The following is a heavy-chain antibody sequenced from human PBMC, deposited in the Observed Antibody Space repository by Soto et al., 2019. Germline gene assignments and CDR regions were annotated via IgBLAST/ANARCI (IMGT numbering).Heavy chain of an antibody. CDR1: GFTFDDYA. CDR3: AKANSVTVTNDFDY. V-gene: IGHV3-9*01. J-gene: IGHJ4*02. CDR2: ISWNSGSI. D-gene: IGHD4-17*01. Sequence: EVQLVESGGGLVQPGRSLRLSCAASGFTFDDYAMHWVRQAPGKGLEWVSGISWNSGSIGYADSVKGRFTISRDNAKNSLYLQMNSLRAEDTALYYCAKANSVTVTNDFDYWGQGTLVTVSS.